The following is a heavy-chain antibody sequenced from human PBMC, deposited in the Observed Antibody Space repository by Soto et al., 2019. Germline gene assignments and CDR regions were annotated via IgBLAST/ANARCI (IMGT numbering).Heavy chain of an antibody. CDR3: ARVPHDYGDYAAFDI. CDR2: ISAYNGNT. J-gene: IGHJ3*02. Sequence: ASVKVSCKASGYTFTSYGISCVRQAPGQGLEWMGWISAYNGNTNYAQKLQGRVTMTTDTSTSTAYMELRSLRSDDTAVYYCARVPHDYGDYAAFDIWGQGTMVTVSS. D-gene: IGHD4-17*01. CDR1: GYTFTSYG. V-gene: IGHV1-18*01.